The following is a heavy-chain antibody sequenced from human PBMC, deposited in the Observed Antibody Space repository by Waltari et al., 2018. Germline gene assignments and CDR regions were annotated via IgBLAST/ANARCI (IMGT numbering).Heavy chain of an antibody. CDR1: GCTFSSYA. D-gene: IGHD3-9*01. CDR2: LIPIFGTA. J-gene: IGHJ4*02. Sequence: QVQLVQSGAEVKKPGSSVKVSCKASGCTFSSYAISWVRQAPGQGLEWMGGLIPIFGTANYAKKFQGRVTITADESTSTAYMELSSLRSEDTAVYYCARSNTIFRFPGFDYWGQGTLVTVSS. V-gene: IGHV1-69*12. CDR3: ARSNTIFRFPGFDY.